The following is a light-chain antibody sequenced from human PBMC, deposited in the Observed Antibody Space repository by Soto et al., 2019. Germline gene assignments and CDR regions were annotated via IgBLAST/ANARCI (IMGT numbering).Light chain of an antibody. CDR1: SSNIGSNY. V-gene: IGLV1-47*02. Sequence: QPVLTQPPSASGTPGQTVTISCSGSSSNIGSNYVFWYQQLPGTAPKLLIHSSVQRPSGVPDRFSGSKSGTSASLAISGLRSEDAADYYCAAWDDSMSVVFGGGTQLTVL. CDR3: AAWDDSMSVV. CDR2: SSV. J-gene: IGLJ7*01.